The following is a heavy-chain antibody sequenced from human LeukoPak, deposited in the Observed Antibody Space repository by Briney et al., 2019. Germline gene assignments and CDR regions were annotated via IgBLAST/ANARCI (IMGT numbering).Heavy chain of an antibody. CDR3: AKSNGYGLVDI. Sequence: PSETLSLTCTVSGDSISSDNYWTWVRQPPGKGLEWIGEIFHSGNTIYNPSLKSRLTISVDKSKNQFSLKLNSVTAADTAVYYCAKSNGYGLVDIWGQGTMVTVSS. CDR2: IFHSGNT. CDR1: GDSISSDNY. J-gene: IGHJ3*02. V-gene: IGHV4-4*02. D-gene: IGHD3-10*01.